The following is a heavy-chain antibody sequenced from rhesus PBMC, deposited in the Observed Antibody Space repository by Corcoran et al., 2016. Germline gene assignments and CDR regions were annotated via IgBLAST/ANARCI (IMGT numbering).Heavy chain of an antibody. CDR1: GASISSNY. V-gene: IGHV4S2*01. J-gene: IGHJ5-1*01. D-gene: IGHD1-44*01. Sequence: QVQLQESGPGLVKPSETLPLTCAVSGASISSNYWSWIRPAPGKGREWIVRIYGSGGATDYNQSLTSRVTRSIDTSKNQSSLKLSAATAADRAVYYCARSAGNYTLGDVWRAGVLGTVSS. CDR2: IYGSGGAT. CDR3: ARSAGNYTLGDV.